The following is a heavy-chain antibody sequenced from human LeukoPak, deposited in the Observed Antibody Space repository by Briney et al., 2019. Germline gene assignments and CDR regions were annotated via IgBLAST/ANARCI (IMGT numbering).Heavy chain of an antibody. J-gene: IGHJ4*02. CDR2: VKNDGSST. CDR3: ARGNDYWSGYIDY. CDR1: GFAFSSHW. V-gene: IGHV3-74*01. Sequence: GGSLRLSCAASGFAFSSHWMHWVRQAPGKGLAWVSHVKNDGSSTNYADSVRGRFTISRDNAKNTLYLQMNSLRAEDTAVYYCARGNDYWSGYIDYWGQGALVTVSS. D-gene: IGHD3-3*01.